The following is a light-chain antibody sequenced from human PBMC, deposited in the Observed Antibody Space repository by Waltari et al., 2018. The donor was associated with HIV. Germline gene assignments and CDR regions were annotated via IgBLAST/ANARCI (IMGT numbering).Light chain of an antibody. CDR1: SAYIGTFDY. Sequence: QSALSQPASVSGSPGQSITISCFGTSAYIGTFDYVSWYQQYAGKAPRLLIYDVNVRSSGVSNRFSGSKSGDTASLTISGLQTEDEADYYCSAYTFSNIPLFGGGTKLTVL. CDR2: DVN. CDR3: SAYTFSNIPL. J-gene: IGLJ3*02. V-gene: IGLV2-14*03.